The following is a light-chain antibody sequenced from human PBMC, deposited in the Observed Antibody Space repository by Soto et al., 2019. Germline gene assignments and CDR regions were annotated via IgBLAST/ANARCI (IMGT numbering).Light chain of an antibody. CDR1: QSVSSY. CDR2: DAS. J-gene: IGKJ5*01. V-gene: IGKV3-11*01. CDR3: QHRMNWPLT. Sequence: VVRKSPAPRAFWSGERVTLSLGASQSVSSYLLWYQQKPGQTPRLLIYDASNRATGIPARFSGSGSETDFTLTISSLEPEDFAVYYCQHRMNWPLTFGQGTRLEIK.